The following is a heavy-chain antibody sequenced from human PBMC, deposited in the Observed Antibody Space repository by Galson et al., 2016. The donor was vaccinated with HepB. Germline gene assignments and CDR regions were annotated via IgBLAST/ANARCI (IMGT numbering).Heavy chain of an antibody. CDR3: ARVVLEWLLAVDV. Sequence: SETLSLTCSVSGDSISTYYWAWIRQPPGKGLEWIGTFYFTGSTYYNPSLKSRVAISADTSKNQISLRMNSVTAADTAVYYCARVVLEWLLAVDVWGQGTTVTVSS. V-gene: IGHV4-39*01. J-gene: IGHJ6*02. D-gene: IGHD3-3*01. CDR2: FYFTGST. CDR1: GDSISTYY.